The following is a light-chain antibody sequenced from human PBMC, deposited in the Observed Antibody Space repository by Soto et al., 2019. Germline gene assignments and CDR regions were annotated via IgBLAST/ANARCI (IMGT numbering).Light chain of an antibody. CDR3: QKYFDAPLT. CDR1: QDITNY. J-gene: IGKJ4*01. V-gene: IGKV1-27*01. CDR2: AAS. Sequence: DIQLTQSPSSLSASVGDRVTITCRASQDITNYLAWYQQRPGKAPNLLIYAASTLQSGVPSRFSGSSSGTDFTLTISSLQPENVATYYCQKYFDAPLTFGGGTKVEI.